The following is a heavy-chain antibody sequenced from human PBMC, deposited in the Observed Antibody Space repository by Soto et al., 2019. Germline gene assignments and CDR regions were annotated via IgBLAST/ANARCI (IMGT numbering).Heavy chain of an antibody. J-gene: IGHJ4*02. CDR2: IYYSGRT. CDR1: GGSISDYQ. Sequence: QVQLQESGPGLVKPSETLSLTCSVSGGSISDYQWNWIRQPPGKGLEWIGYIYYSGRTNYSPSLKSRVTISLDTSTKQFSLRLRSVTAADTAVYYCARMRGLGEISPYLDYWGQGALVTVSS. D-gene: IGHD3-16*02. V-gene: IGHV4-59*01. CDR3: ARMRGLGEISPYLDY.